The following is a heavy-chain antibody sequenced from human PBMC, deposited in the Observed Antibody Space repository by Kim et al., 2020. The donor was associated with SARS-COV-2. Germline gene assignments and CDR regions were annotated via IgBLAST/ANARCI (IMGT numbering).Heavy chain of an antibody. J-gene: IGHJ5*02. CDR2: ISSSSSYI. CDR3: ARGGGELLWFGELSSEDPNWFDP. V-gene: IGHV3-21*04. Sequence: GGSLRLSCAASGFTFSSYSMNWVRQAPGKGLEWVSSISSSSSYIYYADSVKGRFTISRDNAKNSLYLQMNSLRAEDTAVYYCARGGGELLWFGELSSEDPNWFDPWGQGTLVTVSS. D-gene: IGHD3-10*01. CDR1: GFTFSSYS.